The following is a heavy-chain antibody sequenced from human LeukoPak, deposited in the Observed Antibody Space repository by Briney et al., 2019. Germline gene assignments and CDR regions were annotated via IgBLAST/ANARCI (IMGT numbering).Heavy chain of an antibody. CDR3: ARASSSWYSKY. V-gene: IGHV3-21*01. D-gene: IGHD6-13*01. J-gene: IGHJ4*02. CDR1: GFTFSSYN. Sequence: GGSLRLSCAASGFTFSSYNMNWVRQAPGKGLEWVSSISSSTSYIYYADSVKGRFTISRDNAKNSLYLQMNSLRAEDTAVYYCARASSSWYSKYWGQGTLATVSS. CDR2: ISSSTSYI.